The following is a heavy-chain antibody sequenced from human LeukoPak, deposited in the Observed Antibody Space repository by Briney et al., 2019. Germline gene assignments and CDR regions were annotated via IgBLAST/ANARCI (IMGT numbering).Heavy chain of an antibody. V-gene: IGHV3-21*01. CDR3: ARDFSDTDWFDP. D-gene: IGHD5-18*01. J-gene: IGHJ5*02. CDR1: GFTFSSYT. Sequence: GGSLRLSCAASGFTFSSYTMNWVRQAPGKGLEWVSSISSSSNYIYNSDSVKGRFTISRDDAKNSLFLQMNSLRAEDTAVYYCARDFSDTDWFDPWGQGTLVTVSS. CDR2: ISSSSNYI.